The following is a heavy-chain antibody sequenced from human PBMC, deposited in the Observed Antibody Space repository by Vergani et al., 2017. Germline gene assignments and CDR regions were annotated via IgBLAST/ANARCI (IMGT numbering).Heavy chain of an antibody. CDR2: ISASGNA. Sequence: QVQLQASGPGRVKPSQTLSLTCTMSGGSISAGYFWSWIRQPAGKGLEWLGHISASGNASHSPSLKTRVSMSVDTSKNQFSLTVTSVTAADTAIYFCARRSGGYYSGVKVHPLRTAFDVWGHGTVVTVSS. CDR3: ARRSGGYYSGVKVHPLRTAFDV. V-gene: IGHV4-61*02. D-gene: IGHD6-19*01. CDR1: GGSISAGYF. J-gene: IGHJ3*01.